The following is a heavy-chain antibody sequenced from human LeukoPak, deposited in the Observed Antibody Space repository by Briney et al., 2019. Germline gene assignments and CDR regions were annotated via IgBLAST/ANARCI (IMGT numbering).Heavy chain of an antibody. CDR2: ISGSGGST. J-gene: IGHJ4*02. V-gene: IGHV3-23*01. CDR3: ARVVLTYDFWSGYYTGGYFDY. CDR1: GFDFSKYE. D-gene: IGHD3-3*01. Sequence: PGGSLRLSCAASGFDFSKYEMNWVRQAPGKGLEWASAISGSGGSTYYADSVKGRFTISRDNSKNTLYLQMNSLRAEDTALYYCARVVLTYDFWSGYYTGGYFDYWGQGTLVTVSS.